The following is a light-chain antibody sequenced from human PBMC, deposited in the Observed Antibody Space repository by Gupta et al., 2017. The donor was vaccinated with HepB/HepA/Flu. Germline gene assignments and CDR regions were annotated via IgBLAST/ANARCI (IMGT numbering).Light chain of an antibody. CDR2: DVS. J-gene: IGLJ2*01. CDR1: SSDVGGYKY. V-gene: IGLV2-14*03. Sequence: QSALTQPASVSGSPGQSITISCTGTSSDVGGYKYVSCYQQHPGKVPRLMIYDVSNRPSGVSNRFSGSKSGKTASLTISGLQAEDEADYYCSSYTSSSTVVFGGGTKLTVL. CDR3: SSYTSSSTVV.